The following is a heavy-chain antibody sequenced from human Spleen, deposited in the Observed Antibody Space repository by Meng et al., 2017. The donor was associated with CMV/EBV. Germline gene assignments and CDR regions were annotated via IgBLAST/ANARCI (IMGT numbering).Heavy chain of an antibody. J-gene: IGHJ4*02. Sequence: SETLSLTCTVSGGSISSRDYYWSWVRQPPGKGLEWIGYIYHSGSTYYNPSLTSRVTISADTSKNQFSLKLSSVTAADTAIYYCVRVGVTALVYYFDYWCQGILVTVSS. CDR2: IYHSGST. CDR3: VRVGVTALVYYFDY. D-gene: IGHD5-18*01. V-gene: IGHV4-30-4*02. CDR1: GGSISSRDYY.